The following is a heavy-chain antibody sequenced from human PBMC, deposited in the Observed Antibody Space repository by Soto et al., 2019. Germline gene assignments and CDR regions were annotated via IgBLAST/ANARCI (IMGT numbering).Heavy chain of an antibody. D-gene: IGHD3-3*01. CDR2: INADNGNT. CDR1: GYTFTSYA. CDR3: ASLSYDFWSYWFDP. Sequence: SVKVSCKASGYTFTSYAMHWVRQAPGQRLEWMGWINADNGNTKYAQKLQGRVTMTRDTSASTAYMELRSRRSDDTAVYYCASLSYDFWSYWFDPWGQGTLVTVSS. V-gene: IGHV1-3*01. J-gene: IGHJ5*02.